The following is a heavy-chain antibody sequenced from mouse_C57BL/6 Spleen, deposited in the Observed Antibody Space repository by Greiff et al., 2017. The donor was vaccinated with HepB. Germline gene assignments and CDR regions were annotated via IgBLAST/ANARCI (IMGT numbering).Heavy chain of an antibody. CDR2: ISYDGSN. D-gene: IGHD1-1*01. CDR1: GYSITSGYY. J-gene: IGHJ2*01. V-gene: IGHV3-6*01. Sequence: EESGPGLVKPSQSLSLTCSVTGYSITSGYYWNWIRQFPGNKLEWMGYISYDGSNNYNPSLKNRISITRDTSKNQFFLKLNSVTTEDTATYYCARQGPITTVVAFDYWGQGTTLTVSS. CDR3: ARQGPITTVVAFDY.